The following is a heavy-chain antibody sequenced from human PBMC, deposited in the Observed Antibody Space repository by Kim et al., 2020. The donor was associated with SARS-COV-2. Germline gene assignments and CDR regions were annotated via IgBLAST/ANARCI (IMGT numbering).Heavy chain of an antibody. V-gene: IGHV3-7*01. CDR1: GFTFPTYW. Sequence: GGSLRLSCAASGFTFPTYWMAWVRQAPGKGLEWVANIKEDGSEQNYVDSVKGRFTISRDNAKNSVYLQMSTLRAEDTAVYYCATNQGYKLHDWGEGTLVT. D-gene: IGHD2-2*01. CDR2: IKEDGSEQ. J-gene: IGHJ4*02. CDR3: ATNQGYKLHD.